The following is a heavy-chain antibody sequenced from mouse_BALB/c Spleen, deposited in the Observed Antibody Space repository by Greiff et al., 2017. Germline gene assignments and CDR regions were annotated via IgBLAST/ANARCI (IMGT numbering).Heavy chain of an antibody. CDR2: IYPGDGDT. CDR3: ARSYYYGYFDY. J-gene: IGHJ2*01. V-gene: IGHV1-80*01. D-gene: IGHD1-1*01. CDR1: GYAFSSYW. Sequence: QVHVKQSGDELVRPGSSVKISCKASGYAFSSYWMNWVKQRPGQGLEWIGQIYPGDGDTNYNGKFKGKATLTADKSSSTAYMQLSSLTSEDSAVYFCARSYYYGYFDYWGQGTTLTVSS.